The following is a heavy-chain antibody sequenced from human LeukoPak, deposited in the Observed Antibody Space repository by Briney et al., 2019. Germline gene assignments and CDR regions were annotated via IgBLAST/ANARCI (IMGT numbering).Heavy chain of an antibody. J-gene: IGHJ4*02. V-gene: IGHV3-21*01. CDR2: ISSSSSYI. Sequence: GGSLRLSCAASGLTLSGYAMSWVRQAPGKGLEWVSSISSSSSYIYYADSVKGRFTISRDNAKNSLYLQMNSLRAEDTAVYYCASTNIYYYDSSVDYWGQGTLVTVSS. D-gene: IGHD3-22*01. CDR3: ASTNIYYYDSSVDY. CDR1: GLTLSGYA.